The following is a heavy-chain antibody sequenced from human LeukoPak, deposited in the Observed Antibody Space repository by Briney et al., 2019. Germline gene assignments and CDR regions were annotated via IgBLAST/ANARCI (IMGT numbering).Heavy chain of an antibody. CDR1: GFTFSSYW. CDR3: ARERQLERLAFGKEGSAFDY. CDR2: IKEDGSEK. D-gene: IGHD1-1*01. J-gene: IGHJ4*02. V-gene: IGHV3-7*01. Sequence: GGSLRLSCAASGFTFSSYWMRWVRQAPGKGLEWVANIKEDGSEKYYVDSVKGRFTISRDNAKNSLYLQMNSLRAEDTAMYYCARERQLERLAFGKEGSAFDYWGQGTLVTVSS.